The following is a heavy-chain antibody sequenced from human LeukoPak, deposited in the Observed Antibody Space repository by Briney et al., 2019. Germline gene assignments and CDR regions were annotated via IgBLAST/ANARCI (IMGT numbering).Heavy chain of an antibody. CDR1: GFTFSSYG. Sequence: GGSLRVSCAASGFTFSSYGMHWVRQAPGNGLEWVAVISYDGSNKYYADSVKGRFTISRDNSKNTLYLQMNSLRAEDTAVYYCARGIYYFDYWGQGTLVTVSS. CDR3: ARGIYYFDY. J-gene: IGHJ4*02. V-gene: IGHV3-30*03. CDR2: ISYDGSNK.